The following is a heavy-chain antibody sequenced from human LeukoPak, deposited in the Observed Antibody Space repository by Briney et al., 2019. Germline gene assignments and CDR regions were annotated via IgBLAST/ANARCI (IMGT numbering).Heavy chain of an antibody. CDR3: AKGGGARPFDY. CDR2: ISGSDGST. D-gene: IGHD3-16*01. Sequence: GGSLRLSCAASGFTFSSYAMTWVRQAPGKGLEWVSAISGSDGSTYSADSVKGRFTISRDNSKNTLYLQMNSLRAEDTAVYYCAKGGGARPFDYWGQGTLVTVSS. CDR1: GFTFSSYA. V-gene: IGHV3-23*01. J-gene: IGHJ4*02.